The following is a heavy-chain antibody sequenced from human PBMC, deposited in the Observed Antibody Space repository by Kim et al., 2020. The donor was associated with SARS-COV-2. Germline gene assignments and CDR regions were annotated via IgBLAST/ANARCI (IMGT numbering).Heavy chain of an antibody. D-gene: IGHD3-10*01. CDR2: IYYSGST. CDR1: GGSISSSSYY. J-gene: IGHJ5*01. Sequence: SETLSLTCTVSGGSISSSSYYWGWIRQPPGKGLEWIGSIYYSGSTYYNPSLKSRVTISVDTSKNQFSLKLSSVTAADTAVYYCARRAGSGSYYKSLGWF. CDR3: ARRAGSGSYYKSLGWF. V-gene: IGHV4-39*01.